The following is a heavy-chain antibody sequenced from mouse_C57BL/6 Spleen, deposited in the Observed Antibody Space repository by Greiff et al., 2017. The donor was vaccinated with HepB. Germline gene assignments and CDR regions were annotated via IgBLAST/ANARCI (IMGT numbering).Heavy chain of an antibody. Sequence: EVMLVESGPGLAKPSQTLSLTCSVTGYSITSDYWNWIRKFPGNTLEYMGYISYSGSTYYNPSLKSRISITRDTSKNQYYLQLNSVTTEDTATYYCARSYDYDEAWFAYWGQGTLVTVSA. J-gene: IGHJ3*01. CDR3: ARSYDYDEAWFAY. D-gene: IGHD2-4*01. CDR2: ISYSGST. V-gene: IGHV3-8*01. CDR1: GYSITSDY.